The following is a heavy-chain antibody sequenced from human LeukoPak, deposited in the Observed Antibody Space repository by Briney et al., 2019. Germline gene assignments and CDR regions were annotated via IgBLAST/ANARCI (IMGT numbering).Heavy chain of an antibody. CDR3: ARGSSSWGPSRLGCYMDV. D-gene: IGHD6-13*01. CDR2: INHSGST. J-gene: IGHJ6*03. CDR1: GGSFSGYY. V-gene: IGHV4-34*01. Sequence: PSETLSLTCAVYGGSFSGYYWSWIRQPPGKGLEWIGEINHSGSTNYNPSLKSRVTISVDTSKNQFSLKLSSVTAADTAVYYCARGSSSWGPSRLGCYMDVWGKGTTVTVSS.